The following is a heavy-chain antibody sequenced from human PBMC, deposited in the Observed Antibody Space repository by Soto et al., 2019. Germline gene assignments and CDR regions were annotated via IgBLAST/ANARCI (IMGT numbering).Heavy chain of an antibody. CDR3: ARSFRIVVVPAAIVGVDY. CDR2: INPSGGST. Sequence: ASVKVSCKASGYTFTSYYMHWVRQAPGQGLGWMGIINPSGGSTSYAQKFQGRVTMTRDTSTSTVYMELSSLRSEDTAVYYCARSFRIVVVPAAIVGVDYWGQGTLVTVSS. V-gene: IGHV1-46*01. CDR1: GYTFTSYY. D-gene: IGHD2-2*02. J-gene: IGHJ4*02.